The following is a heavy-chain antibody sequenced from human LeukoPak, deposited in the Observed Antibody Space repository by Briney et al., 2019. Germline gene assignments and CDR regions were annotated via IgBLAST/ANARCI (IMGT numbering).Heavy chain of an antibody. J-gene: IGHJ6*04. CDR2: IYYSGST. CDR1: GGSISSYY. V-gene: IGHV4-59*01. CDR3: ARLTVDTAIVIYGVDV. D-gene: IGHD5-18*01. Sequence: SETLSLTCTVSGGSISSYYWSWIRQPPGKGLEWIGYIYYSGSTNYNPSLKSRVTISVDTSKNQFSLKLRSVTAADTAVYYCARLTVDTAIVIYGVDVWGKGTTVTVSS.